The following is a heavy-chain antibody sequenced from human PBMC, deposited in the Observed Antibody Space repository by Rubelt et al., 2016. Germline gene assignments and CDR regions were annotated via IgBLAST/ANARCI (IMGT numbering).Heavy chain of an antibody. Sequence: EVQLVESGGGLVQPGGSLRLSCAASGFTFSSYSMNWVRQAPGKGLEWISHFSRSSRTIYYADSVEGRFTISRDNAKNALYLQMGSLRAEDTAVYYGGRDMNVWGQGTTVTVSS. CDR3: GRDMNV. CDR1: GFTFSSYS. J-gene: IGHJ6*02. V-gene: IGHV3-48*04. CDR2: FSRSSRTI.